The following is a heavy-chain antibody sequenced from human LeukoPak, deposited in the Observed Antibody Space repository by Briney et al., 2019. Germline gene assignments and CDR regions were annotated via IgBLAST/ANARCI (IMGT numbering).Heavy chain of an antibody. J-gene: IGHJ4*02. CDR1: GFTFNNYS. V-gene: IGHV3-48*01. CDR2: ISSSSSTI. Sequence: PGGSLRLSCAASGFTFNNYSMNWVRQAPGKGLEWVSYISSSSSTIYYADSVKGRFTISRDNAKNSLYLQMNSLRAEDTAVYYCARDNSIGNRKWELPWFDYWGQGNLVTVSS. CDR3: ARDNSIGNRKWELPWFDY. D-gene: IGHD1-26*01.